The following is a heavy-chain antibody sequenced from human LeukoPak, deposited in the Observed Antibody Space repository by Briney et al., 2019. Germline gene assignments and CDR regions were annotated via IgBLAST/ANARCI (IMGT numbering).Heavy chain of an antibody. CDR1: GYTFTSYY. D-gene: IGHD5-18*01. J-gene: IGHJ4*02. V-gene: IGHV1-46*01. CDR2: INPSGGST. CDR3: ARAHVDTAMVTGRFDY. Sequence: GASVKLSCKASGYTFTSYYMHWVRQAPGQGLEWMGIINPSGGSTSYAQKFQGRVTMTRDTSTSTVYMELSSLRSEDTAVYYCARAHVDTAMVTGRFDYWGQGTLVTVSS.